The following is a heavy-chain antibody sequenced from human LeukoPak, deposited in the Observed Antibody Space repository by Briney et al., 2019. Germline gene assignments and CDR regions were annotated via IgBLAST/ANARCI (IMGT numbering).Heavy chain of an antibody. Sequence: EAGGSLRLSCAASGFTFSSYGMHWVRQAPGKGLEWVAVISYDGSNKYYADSVKGRFTISRDNSKNTLYLQMNSLRAEDTAVYYCAKGAVAGRPDNWFDPWGQGTLVTVSS. CDR2: ISYDGSNK. V-gene: IGHV3-30*18. D-gene: IGHD6-19*01. CDR3: AKGAVAGRPDNWFDP. J-gene: IGHJ5*02. CDR1: GFTFSSYG.